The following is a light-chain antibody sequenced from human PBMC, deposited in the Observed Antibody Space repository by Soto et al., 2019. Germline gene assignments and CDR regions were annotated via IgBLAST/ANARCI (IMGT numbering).Light chain of an antibody. J-gene: IGLJ3*02. CDR1: SSNIGDNG. CDR3: ASWDDSLTVL. V-gene: IGLV1-44*01. CDR2: NDN. Sequence: QSVLSQPPSASGTPGQGVTISCSGSSSNIGDNGVNWYQQLPGTAPKLLIYNDNHQPSGVPDRFSGSKSGTSASLAISGLQSEDEADYYCASWDDSLTVLFGGGTKVTVL.